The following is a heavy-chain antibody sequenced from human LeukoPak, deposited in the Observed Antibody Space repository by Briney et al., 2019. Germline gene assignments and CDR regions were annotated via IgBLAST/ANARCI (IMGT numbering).Heavy chain of an antibody. CDR3: TRPAHDVDY. V-gene: IGHV3-73*01. CDR2: IRSKANSYAT. J-gene: IGHJ4*02. CDR1: GFTFSGSA. Sequence: GGSLRLSCAASGFTFSGSAMHWVRQASGKGLEWVGRIRSKANSYATAYAASVKGRFTISRDDSNNTAYLQMNSLKTEDTAVYYCTRPAHDVDYWGQGTLVTVSS. D-gene: IGHD3-16*01.